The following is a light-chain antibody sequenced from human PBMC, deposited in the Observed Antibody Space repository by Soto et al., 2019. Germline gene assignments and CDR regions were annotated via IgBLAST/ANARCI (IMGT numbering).Light chain of an antibody. J-gene: IGKJ2*01. CDR1: QSVSSY. CDR2: DAS. Sequence: EIVLTQSPATLSLSPGERVTLSCRASQSVSSYLAWYQQKPGQAPRLLIYDASNRATGIPARFSGSGSGTDLTLTISSLETEDFAVYYCQQRSNWLYTFGQGTKLEIK. CDR3: QQRSNWLYT. V-gene: IGKV3-11*01.